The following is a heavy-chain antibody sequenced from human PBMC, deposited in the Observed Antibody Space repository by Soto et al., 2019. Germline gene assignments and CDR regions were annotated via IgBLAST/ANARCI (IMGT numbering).Heavy chain of an antibody. CDR3: ARAIGWFGELLGGYYFDY. D-gene: IGHD3-10*01. CDR2: IYHSVST. J-gene: IGHJ4*02. V-gene: IGHV4-30-2*01. Sequence: QLQLQESGSGLVKPSQTLSLTCAVSGGSISSGGYSWSWIRQPPGKGLEWIGYIYHSVSTYYNPSLKSRVTISVDRSKNQFSLKLSSVTAADTAVYYCARAIGWFGELLGGYYFDYWGQGTLVTVSS. CDR1: GGSISSGGYS.